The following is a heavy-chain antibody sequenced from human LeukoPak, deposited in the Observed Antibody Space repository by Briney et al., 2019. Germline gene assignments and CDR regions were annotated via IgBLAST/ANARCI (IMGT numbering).Heavy chain of an antibody. V-gene: IGHV3-30*18. CDR1: GFTFSSYG. CDR3: AKSSGSYYGFSWFDP. J-gene: IGHJ5*02. Sequence: GGSLRLSCAASGFTFSSYGMHWVRQAPCKGLEWVAVISYDGSNKYYADSVKGRFTISRDNSKNTLYLQMNSLRAEDTAVYYCAKSSGSYYGFSWFDPWGQGTLVTVSS. CDR2: ISYDGSNK. D-gene: IGHD1-26*01.